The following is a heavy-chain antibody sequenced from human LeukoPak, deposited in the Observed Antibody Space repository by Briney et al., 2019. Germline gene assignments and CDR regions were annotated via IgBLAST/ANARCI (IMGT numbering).Heavy chain of an antibody. CDR2: INPNSGGT. CDR3: AASYTDVYCGGDCYSPRAFDI. Sequence: GASVKVSCKASGYTFTGYYMHWVRQAPGQGLEWMGWINPNSGGTNYAQKLQGRVTMTTDTSTSTAYMELRSLRSDDTAVYYCAASYTDVYCGGDCYSPRAFDIWGQGTMVTVSS. V-gene: IGHV1-2*02. J-gene: IGHJ3*02. D-gene: IGHD2-21*02. CDR1: GYTFTGYY.